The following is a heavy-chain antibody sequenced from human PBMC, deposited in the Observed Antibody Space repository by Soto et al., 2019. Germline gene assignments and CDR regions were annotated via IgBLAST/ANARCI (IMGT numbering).Heavy chain of an antibody. V-gene: IGHV4-61*01. D-gene: IGHD3-9*01. Sequence: KTSETLSLTCTVSGGSVSSGSYYWSWIRQPPGKGLEWIGYIYYSGSTNYNPSLKSRVTISVDTSKNQFSLKLSSVTAADTAVYYCARLYYDILTGYSYYFDYWGQGTLVTVSS. CDR3: ARLYYDILTGYSYYFDY. J-gene: IGHJ4*02. CDR1: GGSVSSGSYY. CDR2: IYYSGST.